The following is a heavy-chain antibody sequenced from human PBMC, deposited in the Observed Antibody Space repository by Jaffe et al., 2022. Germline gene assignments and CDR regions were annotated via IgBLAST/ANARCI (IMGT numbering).Heavy chain of an antibody. J-gene: IGHJ3*02. V-gene: IGHV4-59*01. CDR3: AREIYVWGNNRAFDI. D-gene: IGHD3-16*01. CDR1: GGSISSYY. Sequence: QVQLQESGPGLVKPSETLSLTCTVSGGSISSYYWSWIRQPPGKGLEWIGYIYYSGSTNYNPSLKSRVTISVDTSKNQFSLKLSSVTAADTAVYYCAREIYVWGNNRAFDIWGQGTMVTVSS. CDR2: IYYSGST.